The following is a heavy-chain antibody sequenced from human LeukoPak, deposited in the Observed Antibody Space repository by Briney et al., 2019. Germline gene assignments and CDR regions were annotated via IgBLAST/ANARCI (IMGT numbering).Heavy chain of an antibody. J-gene: IGHJ3*02. V-gene: IGHV4-39*01. Sequence: SETLSLTCTVSGGSISNYFWSWIRQPPGKGLEWIGSIYYSGSTYDNPSLKSRVTISVDTSKNQFSLKLSSVTAADTAVYYCARLGGIVVVTAAPGAFDIWGQGTMVTVSS. CDR1: GGSISNYF. CDR2: IYYSGST. CDR3: ARLGGIVVVTAAPGAFDI. D-gene: IGHD2-2*01.